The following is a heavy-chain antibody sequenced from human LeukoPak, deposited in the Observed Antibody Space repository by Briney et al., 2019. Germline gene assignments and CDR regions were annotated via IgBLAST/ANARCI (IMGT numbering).Heavy chain of an antibody. CDR2: ISAYNGNT. D-gene: IGHD3-3*01. CDR1: GYTFTSYG. J-gene: IGHJ4*02. V-gene: IGHV1-18*01. CDR3: ARVVITIFGVVIRLFDY. Sequence: ASVKVSCKASGYTFTSYGISWVRQAPGQGLEWMGWISAYNGNTNYAQKLQGRVTMTTDTSTSTAYMELRSLRSDVTAVYYCARVVITIFGVVIRLFDYWGQGTLVTVSS.